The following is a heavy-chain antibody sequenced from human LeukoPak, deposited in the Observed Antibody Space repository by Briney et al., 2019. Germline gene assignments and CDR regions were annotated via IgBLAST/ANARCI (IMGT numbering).Heavy chain of an antibody. CDR1: GYSISSGYF. CDR2: IYHSGST. J-gene: IGHJ4*02. V-gene: IGHV4-38-2*02. Sequence: ASETLSLTCTVSGYSISSGYFWGWIRQPPGKGLECIGTIYHSGSTYYNPSLKNRLTISVDTSKNQFSLKLSSVTAADTAVYYCARTRYYYGSRSYGAPYYFDYWGQGTLVTVSS. D-gene: IGHD3-10*01. CDR3: ARTRYYYGSRSYGAPYYFDY.